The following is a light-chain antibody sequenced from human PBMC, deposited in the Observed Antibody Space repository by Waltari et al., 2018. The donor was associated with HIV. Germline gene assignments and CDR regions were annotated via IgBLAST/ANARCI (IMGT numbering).Light chain of an antibody. J-gene: IGLJ3*02. CDR3: QVWDSSNEHVV. CDR2: YNS. Sequence: SYVLTQPPPVSVAPGAAATISCGAWNIGGKSVHWYKQQPGQAPVLVTRYNSDRPSGIPDRISGSNSGHTATLTITSVEAGDEATYYCQVWDSSNEHVVFGGGTELTVL. V-gene: IGLV3-21*04. CDR1: NIGGKS.